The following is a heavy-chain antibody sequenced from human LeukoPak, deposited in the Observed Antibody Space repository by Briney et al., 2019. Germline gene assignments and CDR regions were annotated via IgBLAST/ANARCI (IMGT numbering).Heavy chain of an antibody. J-gene: IGHJ4*02. D-gene: IGHD4-17*01. CDR1: GYTFPDYY. CDR2: INPNSGGT. V-gene: IGHV1-2*02. CDR3: ARKGRIYGDYDY. Sequence: ASVKVSCKASGYTFPDYYIHWVRQAPGQGLEWIGFINPNSGGTHYAQKFQGRVTVTRDTSISTAYMEMMRLRSDDTAVYYCARKGRIYGDYDYWGRGTLVTVSS.